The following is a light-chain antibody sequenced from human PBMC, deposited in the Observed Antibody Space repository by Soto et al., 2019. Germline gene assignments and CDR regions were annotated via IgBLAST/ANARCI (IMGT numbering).Light chain of an antibody. CDR1: QTISSW. J-gene: IGKJ1*01. V-gene: IGKV1-12*01. CDR3: QQSHSFPWT. CDR2: VAS. Sequence: DIQMTQSPSTLSGSVGDRVTITCRASQTISSWLAWYQQKPGKAPNLLIYVASRLQSGVPSRFSGSGSGTDFTLTISSLQPEDFATYYCQQSHSFPWTFGQGTKVDIK.